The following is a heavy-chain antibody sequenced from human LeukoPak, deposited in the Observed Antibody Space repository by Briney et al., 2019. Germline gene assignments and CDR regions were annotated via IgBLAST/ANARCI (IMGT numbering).Heavy chain of an antibody. V-gene: IGHV3-7*05. CDR2: INQDGGQK. J-gene: IGHJ3*02. Sequence: GGSLRLSCAASGLTFSRYWMSWVRQAPGKGLEWVANINQDGGQKYYVDSVKGRFTISRDHAKNSLYLQMNSLRGEDTAVYYCARQGSGGRAFDIWGQGTMVTVPS. D-gene: IGHD1-26*01. CDR3: ARQGSGGRAFDI. CDR1: GLTFSRYW.